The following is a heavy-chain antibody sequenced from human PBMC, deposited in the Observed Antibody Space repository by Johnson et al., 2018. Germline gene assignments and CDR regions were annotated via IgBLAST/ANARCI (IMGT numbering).Heavy chain of an antibody. J-gene: IGHJ6*02. CDR1: GISFSNYG. CDR2: VSASGGTT. Sequence: EVQLVESGGNVVQPGRSLRLSCAASGISFSNYGMHWVRQAPGKGLEWVSSVSASGGTTFYADSVKGRFTISRETSENSLYLQMNSLIVEDTAIYYCTKSVSFSFRFGMDVWGRGTTVTVSS. V-gene: IGHV3-23*04. CDR3: TKSVSFSFRFGMDV. D-gene: IGHD3-10*01.